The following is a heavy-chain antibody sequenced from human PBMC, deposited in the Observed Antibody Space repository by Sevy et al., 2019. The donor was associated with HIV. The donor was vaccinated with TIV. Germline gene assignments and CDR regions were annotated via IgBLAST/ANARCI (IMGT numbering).Heavy chain of an antibody. CDR2: ISAYNGNT. J-gene: IGHJ3*02. V-gene: IGHV1-18*01. D-gene: IGHD5-12*01. Sequence: ASVKVSCKASGYTFTSYGISWVRQAPGQGLEWMGWISAYNGNTNYAQKLQGRVTMTTDTSTSTAYMELRSLRSDDTAVYYCARDRRGEMATIKRFAFDIWGQGTMVTVSS. CDR1: GYTFTSYG. CDR3: ARDRRGEMATIKRFAFDI.